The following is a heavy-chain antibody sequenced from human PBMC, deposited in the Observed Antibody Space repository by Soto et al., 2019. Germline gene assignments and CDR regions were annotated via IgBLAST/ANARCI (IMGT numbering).Heavy chain of an antibody. V-gene: IGHV1-3*01. CDR2: INAGNGNT. CDR1: GYTFTSYS. J-gene: IGHJ4*02. CDR3: ARGYSSSWYYFDY. D-gene: IGHD6-13*01. Sequence: GASVKVSCKASGYTFTSYSLHWVRQAPGQRLEWMGWINAGNGNTKYSQKFQGRVTITRDTSASTAYMELSSLRSEDTAVYYCARGYSSSWYYFDYWGQGNLVTVSS.